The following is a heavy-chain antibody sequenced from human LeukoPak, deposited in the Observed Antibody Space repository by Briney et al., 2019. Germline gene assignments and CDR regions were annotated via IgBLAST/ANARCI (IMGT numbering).Heavy chain of an antibody. CDR2: IYPGDSDT. CDR3: ARGGWGSSWSHYFDY. D-gene: IGHD6-13*01. CDR1: GYSFTTYW. Sequence: PGESLQISCKGSGYSFTTYWIGWVRPLPGKGLEWMGIIYPGDSDTRYSPSFQGQVTISADKSISTAYLQWSSLKASDTAMYYCARGGWGSSWSHYFDYWGQGTLVTVSS. J-gene: IGHJ4*02. V-gene: IGHV5-51*01.